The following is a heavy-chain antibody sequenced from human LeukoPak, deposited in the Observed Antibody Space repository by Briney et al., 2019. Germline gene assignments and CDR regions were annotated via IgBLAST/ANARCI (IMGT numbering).Heavy chain of an antibody. V-gene: IGHV3-7*03. CDR3: AKDDAWLRFGE. D-gene: IGHD3-10*01. Sequence: GGSLRLSCVASGFTFSSYWMSWVRQAPGKGLEWVANIKHDGSEKYYVDSVKGRFTISGDNSKNTVYLQVISLTAEDTAVYYCAKDDAWLRFGEWSQGTLVTVSS. J-gene: IGHJ4*02. CDR2: IKHDGSEK. CDR1: GFTFSSYW.